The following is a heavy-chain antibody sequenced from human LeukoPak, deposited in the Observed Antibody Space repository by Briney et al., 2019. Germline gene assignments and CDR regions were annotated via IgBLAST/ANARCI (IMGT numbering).Heavy chain of an antibody. D-gene: IGHD6-13*01. V-gene: IGHV4-59*08. J-gene: IGHJ5*02. CDR1: GGSISSYY. CDR3: ARRAAAGRAWFDP. CDR2: IYYSGST. Sequence: PSETLSLTCTVSGGSISSYYWSWIRQPPGKGLEWIGYIYYSGSTNYNPSLKSRVTISVDTSKNQFSLKLSSVTAADTAVYYCARRAAAGRAWFDPWGQGTLVTVSS.